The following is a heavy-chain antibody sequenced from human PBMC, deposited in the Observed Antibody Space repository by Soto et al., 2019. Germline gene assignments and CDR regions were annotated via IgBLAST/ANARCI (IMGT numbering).Heavy chain of an antibody. Sequence: GGSLRLSCAASGFTFNRHTMAWVRQGQGKGLEWVSVIGGSGTTTYYADSVKGRFDISRDNSKNTLYLQMNSLRAEDTAVYYCAKLNGAYYDSWSGNNWFDPWGQGTLVTVSS. D-gene: IGHD3-3*01. CDR1: GFTFNRHT. J-gene: IGHJ5*02. CDR2: IGGSGTTT. CDR3: AKLNGAYYDSWSGNNWFDP. V-gene: IGHV3-23*01.